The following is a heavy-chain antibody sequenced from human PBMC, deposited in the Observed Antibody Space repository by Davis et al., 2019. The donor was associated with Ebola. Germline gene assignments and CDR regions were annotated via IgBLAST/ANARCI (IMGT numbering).Heavy chain of an antibody. V-gene: IGHV3-73*01. J-gene: IGHJ5*02. Sequence: PGGSLRLSCVGSGFSFSGSAMPWVRQASGKRLEWVARIRNRANNYATAYSASVQGRFTISTDDSKNAAFLQMNSLETEDTAMYYCTRQISGTYCRGDCENWFDPWGQGTLVTVSS. D-gene: IGHD2-21*01. CDR2: IRNRANNYAT. CDR3: TRQISGTYCRGDCENWFDP. CDR1: GFSFSGSA.